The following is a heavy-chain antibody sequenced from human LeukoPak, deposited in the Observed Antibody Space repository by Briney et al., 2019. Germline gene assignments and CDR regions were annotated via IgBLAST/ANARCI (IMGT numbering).Heavy chain of an antibody. V-gene: IGHV3-7*05. CDR1: GFTFSSYW. J-gene: IGHJ5*02. CDR3: ARGYISPRMNWFDP. CDR2: IKQDGSEK. Sequence: GGSLRLSCAASGFTFSSYWMSWVRQAPGKGLECVGNIKQDGSEKYYVDSLKGRFTISRDNAKNSLYLQMNSLRAEDTAVYYCARGYISPRMNWFDPWGQGTLVTVSS. D-gene: IGHD3-16*02.